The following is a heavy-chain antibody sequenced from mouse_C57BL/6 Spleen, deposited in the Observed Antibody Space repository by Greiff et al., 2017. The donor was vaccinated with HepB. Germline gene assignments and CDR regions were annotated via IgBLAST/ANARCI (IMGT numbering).Heavy chain of an antibody. CDR1: GYTFTDYY. J-gene: IGHJ2*01. CDR2: IYPGSGNT. CDR3: ARFITTVVATGYFDY. D-gene: IGHD1-1*01. Sequence: VQLQQSGAELVRPGASGKLSCKASGYTFTDYYINWVKQRPGQGLEWIARIYPGSGNTYYNEKFKGKATLTAEKSSSTAYMQLSSLTSEDSAVYFCARFITTVVATGYFDYWGQGTTLTVSS. V-gene: IGHV1-76*01.